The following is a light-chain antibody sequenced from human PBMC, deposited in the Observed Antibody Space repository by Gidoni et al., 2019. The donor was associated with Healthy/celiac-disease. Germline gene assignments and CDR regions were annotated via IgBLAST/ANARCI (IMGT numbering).Light chain of an antibody. Sequence: EIVLTHSPATLSLSPGERATLSCRASQSVSSYSAWYHQQPGQAPRLLIHDASTRATGVPARFIGSGSGTAFTLTISSLEPEDVAVYYCQQRSNWPPWTFGQGTKVEIK. J-gene: IGKJ1*01. CDR2: DAS. V-gene: IGKV3-11*01. CDR3: QQRSNWPPWT. CDR1: QSVSSY.